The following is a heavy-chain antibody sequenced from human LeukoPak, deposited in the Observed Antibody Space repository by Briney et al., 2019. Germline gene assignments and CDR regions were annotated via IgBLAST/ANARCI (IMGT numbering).Heavy chain of an antibody. V-gene: IGHV1-2*02. CDR1: GYTFTGYY. CDR2: INPNSGGT. J-gene: IGHJ3*02. D-gene: IGHD3-3*01. Sequence: ASVKVSCKASGYTFTGYYMHWVRQAPGQGLEWMGWINPNSGGTNYAQKFQGRVTMTRDTSISTAYMELSRLRSDDTAVYYCARPTYYDFWSGYSAFDIWGQGTLVTVSS. CDR3: ARPTYYDFWSGYSAFDI.